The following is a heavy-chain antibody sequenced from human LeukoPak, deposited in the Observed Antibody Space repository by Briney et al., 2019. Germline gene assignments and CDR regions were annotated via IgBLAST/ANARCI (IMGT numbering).Heavy chain of an antibody. J-gene: IGHJ4*02. CDR1: GGSLSSFY. CDR2: ISYTGIT. V-gene: IGHV4-39*07. CDR3: ARDRTGWASDF. Sequence: SETLSLTCSVSGGSLSSFYWGWIRQPPGKGLEWIGSISYTGITSYNPSLESRVTISLDTSKNQFSLTLTSVTAADTAVYYCARDRTGWASDFWGQGTLVTV. D-gene: IGHD1-14*01.